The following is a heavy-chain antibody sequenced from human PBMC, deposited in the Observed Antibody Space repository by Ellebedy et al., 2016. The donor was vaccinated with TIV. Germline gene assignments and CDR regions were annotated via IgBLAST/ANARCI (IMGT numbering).Heavy chain of an antibody. D-gene: IGHD1-26*01. V-gene: IGHV4-59*01. CDR2: IYYTGNI. J-gene: IGHJ4*02. CDR1: GSSISNYY. Sequence: MPSETLSLTCTVSGSSISNYYWSWIRQPPGKGLEWVGYIYYTGNINYNPSLKSRVTISVDTSKNQFSLKLSSVTAADTAFYYCTRSMLGTTYFFDYWGLGTLVTVSS. CDR3: TRSMLGTTYFFDY.